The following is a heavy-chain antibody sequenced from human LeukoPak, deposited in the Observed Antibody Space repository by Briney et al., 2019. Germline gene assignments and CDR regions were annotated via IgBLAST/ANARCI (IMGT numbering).Heavy chain of an antibody. J-gene: IGHJ3*02. CDR1: GGSISGYY. CDR2: IYYSGST. CDR3: ARDEALIGAFDI. V-gene: IGHV4-59*01. Sequence: SETLSLTCTVSGGSISGYYWSWIRQPPGKGLEWIGYIYYSGSTNYNPSLKSRVTISVDTSKNQFSLKLSSVTAADTAVYYCARDEALIGAFDIWGQGTMVTVSS. D-gene: IGHD2/OR15-2a*01.